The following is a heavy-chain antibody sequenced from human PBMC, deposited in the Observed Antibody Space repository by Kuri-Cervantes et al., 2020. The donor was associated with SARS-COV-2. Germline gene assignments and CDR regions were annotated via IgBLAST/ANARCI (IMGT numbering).Heavy chain of an antibody. CDR2: ISNSLTYI. D-gene: IGHD1-20*01. J-gene: IGHJ4*02. Sequence: GESLKISCVASGFSFSDYSMYWIRQPPGRGLEWVSYISNSLTYINYADSVRGRFTISRANSKNSLYLQMSSLRADDTAVYFCARDPLSQITGDINYFDQWGQGTLVTVFS. CDR1: GFSFSDYS. V-gene: IGHV3-11*06. CDR3: ARDPLSQITGDINYFDQ.